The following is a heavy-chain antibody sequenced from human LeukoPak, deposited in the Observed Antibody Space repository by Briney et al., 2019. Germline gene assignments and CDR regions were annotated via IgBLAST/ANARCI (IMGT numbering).Heavy chain of an antibody. CDR3: ASWYYYDSSGYKDY. V-gene: IGHV4-34*01. Sequence: PSETLSLTCAVYGGSFSGYCWSWIRQPPGKGLEWIGEINHSGSTNYNPSLKSRVTISVDTSKNQFSLKLSSVTAADTAVYYCASWYYYDSSGYKDYWGQGTLVTVSS. J-gene: IGHJ4*02. CDR1: GGSFSGYC. CDR2: INHSGST. D-gene: IGHD3-22*01.